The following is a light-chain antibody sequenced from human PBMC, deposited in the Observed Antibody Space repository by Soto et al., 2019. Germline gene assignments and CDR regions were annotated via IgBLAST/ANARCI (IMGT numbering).Light chain of an antibody. V-gene: IGKV1-5*01. CDR2: DAS. CDR1: QSISSW. J-gene: IGKJ5*01. Sequence: DIQMTQSPSTLAASLGDRVTITCRASQSISSWLAWYQQKPGKAPKLLIYDASNLETGVPSRLSDSGSGTAFTLTISSPQPADFATYYCQQYNTYSTFGQGTRLEIK. CDR3: QQYNTYST.